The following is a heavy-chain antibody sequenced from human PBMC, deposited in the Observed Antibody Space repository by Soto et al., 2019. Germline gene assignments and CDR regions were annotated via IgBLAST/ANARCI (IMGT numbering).Heavy chain of an antibody. J-gene: IGHJ5*02. CDR3: TRDQGGSYDSWFDP. V-gene: IGHV3-21*01. CDR2: ISSSSSYI. D-gene: IGHD1-26*01. CDR1: GFTFSSYS. Sequence: GGSLRLSCAASGFTFSSYSMNWVRQAPGKGLEWVSSISSSSSYINYADSVKGRFTISRDNAKNSVSLQMNSLRADDTAVYFCTRDQGGSYDSWFDPWGQGTLVTVSS.